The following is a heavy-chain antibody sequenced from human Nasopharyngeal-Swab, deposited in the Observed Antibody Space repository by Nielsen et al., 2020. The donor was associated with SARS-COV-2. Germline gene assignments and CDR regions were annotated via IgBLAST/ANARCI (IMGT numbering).Heavy chain of an antibody. CDR2: ISSSTSTI. J-gene: IGHJ4*02. CDR3: ARDRGSSWPNFDY. D-gene: IGHD6-13*01. Sequence: VRQAPGKGLEWVSYISSSTSTIYYADSVKGRFTISRDNAKNALYLQMNSLRAEDTAVYYCARDRGSSWPNFDYWGQGTLVTVSS. V-gene: IGHV3-48*04.